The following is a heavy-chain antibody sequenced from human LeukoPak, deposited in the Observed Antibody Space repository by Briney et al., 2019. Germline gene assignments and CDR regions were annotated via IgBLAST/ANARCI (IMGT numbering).Heavy chain of an antibody. J-gene: IGHJ3*02. V-gene: IGHV3-23*01. CDR1: GFTFSSYA. CDR2: ISVSGGST. Sequence: GGSLRLSCAASGFTFSSYAMNWVRQAPGKGLDWVSSISVSGGSTYYADSVKGRFTISRDNSKNTLFLQMKSLRAEDTAVYYCAKDWRDYGDFHAFDMWGQGTVVTVSS. D-gene: IGHD4-17*01. CDR3: AKDWRDYGDFHAFDM.